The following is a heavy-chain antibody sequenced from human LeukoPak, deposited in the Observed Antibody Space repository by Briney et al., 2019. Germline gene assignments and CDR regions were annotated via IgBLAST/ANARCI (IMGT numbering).Heavy chain of an antibody. V-gene: IGHV3-9*01. J-gene: IGHJ4*02. CDR1: GFKFDDYA. CDR2: ITWNSDFI. CDR3: TKDVADYVWGEYRHFDK. Sequence: PGRSLRLSCAASGFKFDDYAMHWVRQVPGKGLEWVAGITWNSDFIAFADSLKGRFSISRDNDKNSLFLQMNSLTPEDTAFYYRTKDVADYVWGEYRHFDKWGQGTLVTVSS. D-gene: IGHD3-16*01.